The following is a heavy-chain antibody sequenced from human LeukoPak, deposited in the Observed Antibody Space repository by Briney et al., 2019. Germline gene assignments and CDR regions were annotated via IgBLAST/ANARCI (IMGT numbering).Heavy chain of an antibody. CDR3: AKVSYYDTARGFDY. CDR1: GFTFSSYG. J-gene: IGHJ4*02. Sequence: GGSLRLSCAASGFTFSSYGMHWVRQAPGKGLEWVAVISYDGSNKYYADSVKGRFTISRDNPKNTLYLQMNSLRAEDTAVYYCAKVSYYDTARGFDYWGQGTLVTVSS. CDR2: ISYDGSNK. D-gene: IGHD3-22*01. V-gene: IGHV3-30*18.